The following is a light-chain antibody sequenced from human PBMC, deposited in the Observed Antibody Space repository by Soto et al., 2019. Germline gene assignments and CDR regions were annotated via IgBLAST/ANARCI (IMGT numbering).Light chain of an antibody. J-gene: IGLJ1*01. CDR2: SND. V-gene: IGLV1-44*01. CDR1: SSNIGRSS. CDR3: SAWDDSLNGLYV. Sequence: QSVLTQAPSASGTPGQRVTISCSGSSSNIGRSSVNWYQHLPGTAPKLLIYSNDRRPSGVPERFSGSKSGTSASLDISGLQSEDEADYYCSAWDDSLNGLYVFGTATKVTV.